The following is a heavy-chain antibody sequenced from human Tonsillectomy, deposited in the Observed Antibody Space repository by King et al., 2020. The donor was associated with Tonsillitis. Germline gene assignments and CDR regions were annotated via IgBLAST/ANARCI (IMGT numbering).Heavy chain of an antibody. CDR2: ISAYNGHT. CDR3: ARSGTNDYGHYVFYGMDV. D-gene: IGHD4-17*01. Sequence: QLVQSGAEVKKPGASVKVSCKASGYTLTRHGISWVRQAPGKGLEWMGWISAYNGHTNYAQNLQGRLTVTTDTSTGTAYMELRSLRSDDTDVYYCARSGTNDYGHYVFYGMDVWGQGTTVTVSS. J-gene: IGHJ6*02. V-gene: IGHV1-18*04. CDR1: GYTLTRHG.